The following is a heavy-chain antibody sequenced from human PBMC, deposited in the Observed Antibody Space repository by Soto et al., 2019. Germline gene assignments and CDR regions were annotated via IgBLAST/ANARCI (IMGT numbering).Heavy chain of an antibody. CDR2: IFHSGTT. CDR1: GGSISSSNW. D-gene: IGHD2-15*01. Sequence: QVQLQESGPGLVKPSGTLSLTCAVSGGSISSSNWWSWVRQPPGKGLEWIGEIFHSGTTYYNPSLKSRVTISVDKSKNQFSLNVSSVTAADTAVYYCAGKESSWNAFLHSGQGNLVTVSS. V-gene: IGHV4-4*02. CDR3: AGKESSWNAFLH. J-gene: IGHJ4*02.